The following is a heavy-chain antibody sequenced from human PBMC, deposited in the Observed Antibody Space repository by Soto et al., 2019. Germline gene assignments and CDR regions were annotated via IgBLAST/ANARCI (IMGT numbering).Heavy chain of an antibody. CDR2: ISGSGGST. J-gene: IGHJ3*02. Sequence: PGGSLRLSCAASGFTFSSYAMSWVRQAPGKGLEWVSAISGSGGSTYYADSVKGRFTISRDNSKNTLYLQMNSLRAEETAVYYCAKDRPGIAVAGTDPYAFDIWGQGTMVTVSS. V-gene: IGHV3-23*01. D-gene: IGHD6-19*01. CDR1: GFTFSSYA. CDR3: AKDRPGIAVAGTDPYAFDI.